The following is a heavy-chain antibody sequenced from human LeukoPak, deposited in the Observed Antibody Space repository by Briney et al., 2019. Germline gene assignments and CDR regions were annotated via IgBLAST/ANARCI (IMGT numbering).Heavy chain of an antibody. J-gene: IGHJ3*02. Sequence: GGSLRLSCAASGFTFSSYWMSWVRQAPGKGLEWVANTKKDGSEKYYVDSVKGRFTISRDNSKNILYLQMNSLRAEDTAVYYCAKKYCSSTNCYLHDAFDIWGQGTMVTVSS. CDR2: TKKDGSEK. D-gene: IGHD2-2*01. V-gene: IGHV3-7*03. CDR3: AKKYCSSTNCYLHDAFDI. CDR1: GFTFSSYW.